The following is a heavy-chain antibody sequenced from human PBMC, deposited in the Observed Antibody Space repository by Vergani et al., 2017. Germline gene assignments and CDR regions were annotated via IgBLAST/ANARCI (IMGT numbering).Heavy chain of an antibody. CDR3: AKDWGLTVVTRRSDWYFDL. CDR2: ISGSGGST. CDR1: GFTFSSYA. J-gene: IGHJ2*01. V-gene: IGHV3-23*01. D-gene: IGHD4-23*01. Sequence: EVQLLESGGGLVQPGGSLRLSCAASGFTFSSYAMSWVRQAPGKGLEWVSAISGSGGSTYYAGSVKGRFTISRGNSKNTLYLQMNSLRAEDTAVYYCAKDWGLTVVTRRSDWYFDLWGRGTLVTVSS.